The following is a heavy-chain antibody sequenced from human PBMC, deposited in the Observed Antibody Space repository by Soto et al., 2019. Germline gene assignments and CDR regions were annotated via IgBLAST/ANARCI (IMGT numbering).Heavy chain of an antibody. CDR2: INPNSGGT. J-gene: IGHJ3*02. CDR1: GYTFTGYY. D-gene: IGHD3-9*01. CDR3: ARGIYDINDAFDI. V-gene: IGHV1-2*04. Sequence: ASVKVSCKASGYTFTGYYMHWVRQAPGQGLEWMGWINPNSGGTNYAQKFQGWVTMTRDSSISTAYMELSRLRSDDTAVYYCARGIYDINDAFDIWGQGTMVTVSS.